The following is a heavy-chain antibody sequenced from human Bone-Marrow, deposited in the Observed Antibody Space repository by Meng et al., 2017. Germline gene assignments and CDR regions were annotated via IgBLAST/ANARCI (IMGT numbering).Heavy chain of an antibody. CDR3: ARGSPRGVEYYYDSSGYYLGRAYDI. V-gene: IGHV3-48*03. J-gene: IGHJ3*02. CDR2: ISSSGSTI. Sequence: GESLKISCAASGFTFSSYEMNWVRQAPGKGLEWVSYISSSGSTIYYADSVKGRFTISRDNAKNSLYLQMNSLRAEDTAVYYCARGSPRGVEYYYDSSGYYLGRAYDIWGQGTTVTVSS. D-gene: IGHD3-22*01. CDR1: GFTFSSYE.